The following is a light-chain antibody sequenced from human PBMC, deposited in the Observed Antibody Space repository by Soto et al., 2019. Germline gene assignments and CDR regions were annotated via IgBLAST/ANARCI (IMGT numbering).Light chain of an antibody. J-gene: IGKJ1*01. V-gene: IGKV3-20*01. CDR3: QQYGSSPRT. Sequence: TQSPATLSVSPCGRAHLXCRASQSVSSNLAWYQQKPGQAPRLLIYGASNRATGIPDRFSGSGSGTDFTLTISRLEPEDFAVYYCQQYGSSPRTFGQGTKVDIK. CDR1: QSVSSN. CDR2: GAS.